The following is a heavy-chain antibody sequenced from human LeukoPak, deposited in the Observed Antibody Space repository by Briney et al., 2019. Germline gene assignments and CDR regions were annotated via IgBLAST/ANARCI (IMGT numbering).Heavy chain of an antibody. CDR3: ASTALDFISSGYAFDI. Sequence: GGSLRVSCAASGFTVSSNYMSWVRQAPGKGLEWVSVIYRGGSTYYAESVKGRFTISRDNSKNTLYLQLNSLRAEDTAVYYCASTALDFISSGYAFDIWGQGTMVTVSS. D-gene: IGHD3-9*01. CDR1: GFTVSSNY. J-gene: IGHJ3*02. V-gene: IGHV3-66*01. CDR2: IYRGGST.